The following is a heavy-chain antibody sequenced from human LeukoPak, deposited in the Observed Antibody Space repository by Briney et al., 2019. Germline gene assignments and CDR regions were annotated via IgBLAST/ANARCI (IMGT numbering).Heavy chain of an antibody. V-gene: IGHV3-21*06. CDR3: AITSGYSSSWYFDEAFDI. D-gene: IGHD6-13*01. CDR2: ISSSSSYI. J-gene: IGHJ3*02. CDR1: GFTFSSYS. Sequence: PGGSLRLSCAASGFTFSSYSMNWVRQAPGKGLEWVSSISSSSSYIYYADSVKGRFTISRDNAKNSLYLQMNSLRAEDTAVYYCAITSGYSSSWYFDEAFDIWGQGTMVTVSS.